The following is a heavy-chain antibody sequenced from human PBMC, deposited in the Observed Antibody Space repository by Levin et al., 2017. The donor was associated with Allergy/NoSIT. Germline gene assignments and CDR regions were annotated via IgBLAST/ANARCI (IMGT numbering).Heavy chain of an antibody. CDR2: ISSSGSTI. V-gene: IGHV3-11*01. CDR3: ARARLPVYYYYYMDV. CDR1: GFTFSDYY. J-gene: IGHJ6*03. Sequence: PGGSLRLSCAASGFTFSDYYMSWIRQAPGKGLEWVSYISSSGSTIYYADSVKGRFTISRDNAKNSLYLQMNSLRAEDTAVYYCARARLPVYYYYYMDVWGKGTTVTVSS.